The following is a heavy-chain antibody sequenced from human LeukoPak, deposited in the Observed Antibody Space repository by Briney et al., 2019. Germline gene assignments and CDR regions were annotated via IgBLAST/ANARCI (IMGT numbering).Heavy chain of an antibody. Sequence: ASVKVSCKASGYTFTSYYMHWVRQAPGQGLEWMGWINPNSGGTNYAQKFQGRVTMTRDTSISTAYMELSRLRSDDTAVYYCARYPVVPAATIWSYYYYGMDVWGQGTTVTVSS. CDR3: ARYPVVPAATIWSYYYYGMDV. J-gene: IGHJ6*02. V-gene: IGHV1-2*02. D-gene: IGHD2-2*01. CDR2: INPNSGGT. CDR1: GYTFTSYY.